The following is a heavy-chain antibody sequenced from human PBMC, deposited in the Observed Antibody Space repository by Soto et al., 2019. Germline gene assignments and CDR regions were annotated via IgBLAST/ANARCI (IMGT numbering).Heavy chain of an antibody. Sequence: EVQLLEAGGNLIQPGGSLRLSCAASGFTFSSYAMSWVRQAPGQGLEWLSAISGPGATIYYADSVKGRFTISRDNSKNTLYLQMNSLTAEDTAVHYCAKMLTMVRGVTGLRDFDFWGQGTLVTVSS. V-gene: IGHV3-23*01. CDR1: GFTFSSYA. D-gene: IGHD3-10*01. J-gene: IGHJ4*02. CDR2: ISGPGATI. CDR3: AKMLTMVRGVTGLRDFDF.